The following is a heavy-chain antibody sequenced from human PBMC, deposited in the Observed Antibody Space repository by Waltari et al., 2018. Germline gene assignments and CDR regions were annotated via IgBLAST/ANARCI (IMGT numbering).Heavy chain of an antibody. J-gene: IGHJ4*02. D-gene: IGHD6-19*01. CDR2: ISYDGSNK. CDR3: ARISLSGIAVAGPFDY. Sequence: QVQLVESGGGVVQPGRSLRLSCAASGFTFSSYAMHWVRQAPGKGLEWVAVISYDGSNKYYADSGKGRFTISRDNSKNTLYLQMNSLRAEDTAVYYCARISLSGIAVAGPFDYWGQGTLVTVSS. CDR1: GFTFSSYA. V-gene: IGHV3-30-3*01.